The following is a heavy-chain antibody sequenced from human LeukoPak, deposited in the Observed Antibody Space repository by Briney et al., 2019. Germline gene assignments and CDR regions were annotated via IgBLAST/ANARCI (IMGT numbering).Heavy chain of an antibody. Sequence: PSETLSLTCTVSGGSISSNYWSWIRQHPGKGLEWIGYIYYSGSTYYNPSLKSRVTISVDTSKNQFSLKLSSVTAADTAVYYCARSGLGRDYWGQGTLVTVCS. D-gene: IGHD3/OR15-3a*01. CDR3: ARSGLGRDY. CDR1: GGSISSNY. CDR2: IYYSGST. J-gene: IGHJ4*02. V-gene: IGHV4-59*06.